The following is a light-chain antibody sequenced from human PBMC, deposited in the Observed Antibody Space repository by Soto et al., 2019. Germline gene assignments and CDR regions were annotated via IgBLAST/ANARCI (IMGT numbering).Light chain of an antibody. J-gene: IGLJ1*01. CDR3: QSYDSSLSGYV. V-gene: IGLV1-40*01. CDR1: SSNIGAGYD. Sequence: SVLTQPPSVSGVPGQRVTISCTGSSSNIGAGYDVHWYQQLPGTAPKLLIYGNSNRPSGVPDRFSGSKSGTSASLAITGLQAGDEADYYCQSYDSSLSGYVFGTGTKV. CDR2: GNS.